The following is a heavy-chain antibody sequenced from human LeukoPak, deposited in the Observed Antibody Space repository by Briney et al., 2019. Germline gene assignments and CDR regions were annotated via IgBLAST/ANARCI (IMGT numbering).Heavy chain of an antibody. CDR1: GGSISRYY. CDR2: IYYSGST. Sequence: SETLSLTCSVSGGSISRYYWSWLRQPPGKGLEWIGYIYYSGSTNYNPSLKSRVTISVDTSKNQFSLKLSSVTAAAKAGYYCARRVYSFNWFDPWGQGTLVTVSS. V-gene: IGHV4-59*08. J-gene: IGHJ5*02. D-gene: IGHD2-8*01. CDR3: ARRVYSFNWFDP.